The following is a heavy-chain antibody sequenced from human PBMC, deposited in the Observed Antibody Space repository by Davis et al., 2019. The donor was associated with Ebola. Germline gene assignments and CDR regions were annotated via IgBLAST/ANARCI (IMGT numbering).Heavy chain of an antibody. D-gene: IGHD2-15*01. CDR1: GYSFTSYW. J-gene: IGHJ4*02. V-gene: IGHV5-51*01. Sequence: GESLKISCKGSGYSFTSYWIVWVRQMPGKGLEWMGIIYPRDSDTRYSPSFRGQVTISADKSINTAYLQWSSLKASDTATYYCARHGCSGGGCYDENFDYWGQGTLVTVSS. CDR3: ARHGCSGGGCYDENFDY. CDR2: IYPRDSDT.